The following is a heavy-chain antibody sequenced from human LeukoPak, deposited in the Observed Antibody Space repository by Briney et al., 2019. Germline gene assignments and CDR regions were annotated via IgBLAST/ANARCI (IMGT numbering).Heavy chain of an antibody. CDR2: IRYDGSNK. J-gene: IGHJ4*02. Sequence: QSGGSLRLSCAASGFTFSSYGMHWVRQAPGKGLEWVAFIRYDGSNKYYADSVKGRFTISRDNSKNTLYLQMNSLRAEDTAVYYCAKDEKDSYGYVFPDYWGQGTLVTVSS. CDR3: AKDEKDSYGYVFPDY. D-gene: IGHD5-18*01. CDR1: GFTFSSYG. V-gene: IGHV3-30*02.